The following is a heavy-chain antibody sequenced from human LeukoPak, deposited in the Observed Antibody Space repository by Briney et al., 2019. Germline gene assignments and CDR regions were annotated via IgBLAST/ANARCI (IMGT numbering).Heavy chain of an antibody. CDR1: GFTFSSYT. J-gene: IGHJ4*02. V-gene: IGHV3-21*01. D-gene: IGHD3-9*01. Sequence: PGGSLRLSCAASGFTFSSYTMNWVRQAPGKGLEWVSSISISSSSIYYADSVKGRFTISRDNAKNSLYLQMNSLRAEDTAVYYCARGNYDILTGYYVIFDYWGQGTLVTVSS. CDR2: ISISSSSI. CDR3: ARGNYDILTGYYVIFDY.